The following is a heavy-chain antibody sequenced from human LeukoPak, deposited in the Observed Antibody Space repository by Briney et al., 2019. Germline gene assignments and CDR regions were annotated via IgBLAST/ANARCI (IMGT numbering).Heavy chain of an antibody. J-gene: IGHJ4*02. CDR3: ARARGSLRYPFDY. Sequence: SETLSLTCTVSGGSISSGSYYWSWIRQPAGKGLEWIGRIYTSGSTNYNPSLKSRVTISVDTSKNQFSLKLSSVTAADTAVYYYARARGSLRYPFDYWGQGTLVTVSS. D-gene: IGHD1-26*01. V-gene: IGHV4-61*02. CDR1: GGSISSGSYY. CDR2: IYTSGST.